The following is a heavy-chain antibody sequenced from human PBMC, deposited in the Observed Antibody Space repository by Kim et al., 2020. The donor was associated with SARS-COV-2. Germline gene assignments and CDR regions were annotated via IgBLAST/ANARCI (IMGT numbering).Heavy chain of an antibody. Sequence: GGSLRLSCAASGFTVSSNYMSWVRQAPGKGLEWVSVIYSGGSTYYADSVKGRFTISRDNSKNTLYLQMNSLRAEDTAVYYCAREIFPYAFDIWGQGTMGTVSS. CDR3: AREIFPYAFDI. CDR2: IYSGGST. D-gene: IGHD3-3*01. V-gene: IGHV3-53*01. CDR1: GFTVSSNY. J-gene: IGHJ3*02.